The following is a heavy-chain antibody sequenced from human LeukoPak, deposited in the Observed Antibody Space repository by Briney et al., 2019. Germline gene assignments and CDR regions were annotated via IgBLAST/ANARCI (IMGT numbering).Heavy chain of an antibody. V-gene: IGHV4-39*02. CDR1: GGSISSSTYY. D-gene: IGHD3-9*01. Sequence: SETLSLTCTVSGGSISSSTYYWGWIRQPPGKGLEWIGSIYYSGTTDYNPSLKSRVTISVDTSKNQFSLKLSSVTAADTAVYYCAKEGGFYDILTGWLHNPFDIWGQGTMVTVSP. J-gene: IGHJ3*02. CDR3: AKEGGFYDILTGWLHNPFDI. CDR2: IYYSGTT.